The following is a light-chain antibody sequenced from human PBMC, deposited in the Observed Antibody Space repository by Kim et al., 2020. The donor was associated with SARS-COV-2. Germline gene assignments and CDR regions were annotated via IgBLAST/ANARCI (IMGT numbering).Light chain of an antibody. CDR3: QQSYSTSWT. CDR2: AAS. Sequence: DIQMTQSPSSLSASVGDRVTITCRASQSISSYLNWYQQKPGKAPKLLIYAASSLQSGVPSRFSGSGSGTDFTLTISSLQPEDFVTYYGQQSYSTSWTVGQGTKVDIK. V-gene: IGKV1-39*01. CDR1: QSISSY. J-gene: IGKJ1*01.